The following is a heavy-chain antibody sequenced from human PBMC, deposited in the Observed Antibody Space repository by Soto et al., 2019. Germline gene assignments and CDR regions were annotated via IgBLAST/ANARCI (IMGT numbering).Heavy chain of an antibody. Sequence: ASATVSCTAAGCGFTGLDINWVRQTTGQGLEWMGWMQPSSGRTGYAQKFQGRVTMTRDTSINTAYMELSSLTSDDTAFYYCARGVTAGVDYWGQGTLVTVSS. J-gene: IGHJ4*02. D-gene: IGHD1-26*01. V-gene: IGHV1-8*01. CDR1: GCGFTGLD. CDR2: MQPSSGRT. CDR3: ARGVTAGVDY.